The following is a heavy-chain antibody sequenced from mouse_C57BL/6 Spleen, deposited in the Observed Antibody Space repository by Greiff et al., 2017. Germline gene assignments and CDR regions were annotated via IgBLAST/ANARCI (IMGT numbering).Heavy chain of an antibody. Sequence: QVQLQQPGAELVRPGSSVKLSCKASGYTFTSYWMHWVKQRPIQGLEWIGNIDPSDSETHYNQKFKDKATLTVDKSSSTAYMQLSSLTSEDSAVYYCARLSYYYGPFDYWGQGTTLTVSS. J-gene: IGHJ2*01. V-gene: IGHV1-52*01. CDR3: ARLSYYYGPFDY. D-gene: IGHD1-1*01. CDR2: IDPSDSET. CDR1: GYTFTSYW.